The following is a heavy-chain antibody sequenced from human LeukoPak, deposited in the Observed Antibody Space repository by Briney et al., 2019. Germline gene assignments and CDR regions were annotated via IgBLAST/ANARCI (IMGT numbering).Heavy chain of an antibody. V-gene: IGHV3-30*03. D-gene: IGHD6-6*01. CDR3: AGEYSSSDY. CDR2: ISYDGSNK. Sequence: PGGSLRLSCAASGFTFSSYGMHWVRQAPGKGLEWVAVISYDGSNKYYADSVKGRFTISRDNSKNTLYLQMNSLRAEDTAVYYCAGEYSSSDYWGQGTLVTVSS. CDR1: GFTFSSYG. J-gene: IGHJ4*02.